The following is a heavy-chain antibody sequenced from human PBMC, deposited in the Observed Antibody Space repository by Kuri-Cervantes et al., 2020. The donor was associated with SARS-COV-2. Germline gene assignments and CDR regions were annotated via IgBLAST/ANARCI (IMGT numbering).Heavy chain of an antibody. CDR1: GGSISSGSYY. Sequence: SETLSLTCTVSGGSISSGSYYWTWIRQPAGKVLEWIGRLYTSGSTNYNPSLKSRVTISADTSKDQFSLNLSSVTAADTAVYYCARGIAVAGAKYFDYWGQGTLVTVSS. CDR3: ARGIAVAGAKYFDY. V-gene: IGHV4-61*02. CDR2: LYTSGST. J-gene: IGHJ4*02. D-gene: IGHD6-19*01.